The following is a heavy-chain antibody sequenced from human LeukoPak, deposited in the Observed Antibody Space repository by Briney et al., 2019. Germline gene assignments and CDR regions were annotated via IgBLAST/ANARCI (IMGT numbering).Heavy chain of an antibody. J-gene: IGHJ3*02. V-gene: IGHV3-7*05. CDR2: IKQDGTQK. Sequence: GGSLRLSCVASGFTFSRYWMSWVRQAPGRGLEWVADIKQDGTQKYYVDSVEGRITISRDNVKNSLYLQMNRLRVEDTAVYYCARYCGSDCSQAFDIWGQGTMLTVSS. D-gene: IGHD2-21*02. CDR1: GFTFSRYW. CDR3: ARYCGSDCSQAFDI.